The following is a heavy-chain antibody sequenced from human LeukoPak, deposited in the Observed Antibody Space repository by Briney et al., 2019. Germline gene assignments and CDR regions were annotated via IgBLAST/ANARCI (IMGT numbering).Heavy chain of an antibody. V-gene: IGHV1-18*01. Sequence: GASVKVSCRASGYTFTNYGINWVRQAPGQGIEGMGWISTYRGNTNYAQNLQSRVTMTTETSTSQAYMELRSLRSDDTAVYYCARDPDDYDFWSGPFAYWGRGTLVTVSS. J-gene: IGHJ4*02. CDR2: ISTYRGNT. D-gene: IGHD3-3*01. CDR3: ARDPDDYDFWSGPFAY. CDR1: GYTFTNYG.